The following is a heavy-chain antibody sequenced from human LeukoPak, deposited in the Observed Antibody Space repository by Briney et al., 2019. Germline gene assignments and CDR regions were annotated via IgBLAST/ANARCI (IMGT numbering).Heavy chain of an antibody. CDR3: ARGHDSKKSGY. CDR1: GGSLSGHY. V-gene: IGHV4-34*01. J-gene: IGHJ4*02. CDR2: IHPSGST. D-gene: IGHD3-22*01. Sequence: SETLSLTCAVYGGSLSGHYWSWICQTPEKGLEWIGEIHPSGSTNYNPSLKSRVTISVDTSKNQFSLELTSVTAADTAVYYCARGHDSKKSGYWGQGTLVTVSS.